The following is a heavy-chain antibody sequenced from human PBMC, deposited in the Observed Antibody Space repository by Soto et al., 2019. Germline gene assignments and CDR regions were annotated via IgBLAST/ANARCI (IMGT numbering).Heavy chain of an antibody. D-gene: IGHD3-16*01. Sequence: QVQLQESGPGLVKPSETLSLTCTVSGGSISSYYWSWIRQPPGKGLEWIGYIYYSGSTNYKPSLKSRVTISVDTSKNQFSLKLSSVTAADTAVYYCARRYGGNFDYWGQGTLVTVSS. V-gene: IGHV4-59*01. CDR1: GGSISSYY. J-gene: IGHJ4*02. CDR3: ARRYGGNFDY. CDR2: IYYSGST.